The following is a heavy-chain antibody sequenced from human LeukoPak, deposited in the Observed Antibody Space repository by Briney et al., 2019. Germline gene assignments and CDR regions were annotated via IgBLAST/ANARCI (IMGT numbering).Heavy chain of an antibody. CDR2: ISGSGGST. Sequence: GGSLRLSCAASGFTFSSYAMSWVRQAPGKGLEWVSAISGSGGSTYYADSVKGRFTISRDNSKNTLYLQMNSLRAEDTAVYYRAKDSHCSSTSCPYYFDYWGQGTLVTVSS. CDR1: GFTFSSYA. J-gene: IGHJ4*02. CDR3: AKDSHCSSTSCPYYFDY. D-gene: IGHD2-2*01. V-gene: IGHV3-23*01.